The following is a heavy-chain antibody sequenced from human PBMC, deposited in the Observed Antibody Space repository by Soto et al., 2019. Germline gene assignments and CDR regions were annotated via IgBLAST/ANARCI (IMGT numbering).Heavy chain of an antibody. CDR3: ARDLRQLLSHNYYYYYLDV. Sequence: QVHLVESGGGLVKPGGSLRLSCAASGFTFSDYQMSWIRQAPGKGLEWVSYIGIRGLSVYYEDSVKGRFTISRDNANNSLFLQMDSLRAEDSAVYYCARDLRQLLSHNYYYYYLDVWGKGTTVTVSS. V-gene: IGHV3-11*01. J-gene: IGHJ6*03. CDR2: IGIRGLSV. CDR1: GFTFSDYQ. D-gene: IGHD2-2*01.